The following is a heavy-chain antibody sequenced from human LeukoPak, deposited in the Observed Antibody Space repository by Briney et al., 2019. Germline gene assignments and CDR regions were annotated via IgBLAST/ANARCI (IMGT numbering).Heavy chain of an antibody. J-gene: IGHJ6*02. V-gene: IGHV3-30*18. CDR3: AKDQVGKGYYGMDV. D-gene: IGHD4-23*01. Sequence: GRSLRLSCAASGFTFSSYGMHWVRQAPGKGLEWVAVISYDGSNKYHADSVKGRFTISRDNSKNTLYLQMNSLRAEGTAVYYCAKDQVGKGYYGMDVWGQGTTVTVSS. CDR1: GFTFSSYG. CDR2: ISYDGSNK.